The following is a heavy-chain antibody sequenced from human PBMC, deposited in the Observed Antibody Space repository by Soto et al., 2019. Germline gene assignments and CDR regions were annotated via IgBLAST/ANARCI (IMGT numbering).Heavy chain of an antibody. CDR2: IKSKSDGWTT. CDR1: GFPFNNAY. CDR3: ATVLKATVEFDY. J-gene: IGHJ4*02. V-gene: IGHV3-15*01. Sequence: GGSLRLSCAASGFPFNNAYMSWVRQAPGMGLEWVGRIKSKSDGWTTDYAAPVKGRFTISRVDSKNMLYLQMNSLKAEDTAVYYCATVLKATVEFDYWGQGTLVTV. D-gene: IGHD1-1*01.